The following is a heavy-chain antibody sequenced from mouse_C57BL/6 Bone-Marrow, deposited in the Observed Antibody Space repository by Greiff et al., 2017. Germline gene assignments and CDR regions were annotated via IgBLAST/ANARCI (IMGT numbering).Heavy chain of an antibody. CDR2: ISGGGGNT. CDR1: GFTFSSYT. J-gene: IGHJ3*01. D-gene: IGHD1-1*01. V-gene: IGHV5-9*01. Sequence: EVNLVESGGGLVKPGGSLKLSCAASGFTFSSYTMSWVRQTPEKRLEWVATISGGGGNTYYPDSVKGRFTISRDNAKNTLYLQMSSLRSEDTALYYCARHYGGAYWGQGTLVTVSA. CDR3: ARHYGGAY.